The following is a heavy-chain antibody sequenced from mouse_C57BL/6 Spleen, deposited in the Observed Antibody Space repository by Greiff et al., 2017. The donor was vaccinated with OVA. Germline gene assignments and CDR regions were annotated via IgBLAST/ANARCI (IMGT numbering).Heavy chain of an antibody. CDR1: GYTFTSYW. CDR3: ERAGGLGYYAGFAS. J-gene: IGHJ3*01. D-gene: IGHD2-3*01. V-gene: IGHV1-64*01. CDR2: IHPNSGST. Sequence: QVQLKQPGAELVKPGASVKLSCKASGYTFTSYWMHWVKQRPGQGLEWIGMIHPNSGSTNYNEKFKSKATLTVDKSSSTAYMQLSSLTSEDSAVYYGERAGGLGYYAGFASGGKGTLFLVS.